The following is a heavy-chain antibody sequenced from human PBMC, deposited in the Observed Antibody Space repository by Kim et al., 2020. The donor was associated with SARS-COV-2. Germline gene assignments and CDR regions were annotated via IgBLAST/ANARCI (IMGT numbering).Heavy chain of an antibody. D-gene: IGHD2-15*01. CDR1: GFTVSSNY. CDR3: ARSSCSGGSCYPLDGFDI. V-gene: IGHV3-53*01. Sequence: GGSLRLSCAASGFTVSSNYMSWVRQAPGKGLEWVSVIYSGGSTYYADSVKGRFTISRDNSKNTLYLQMNSLRAEDTAVYYCARSSCSGGSCYPLDGFDIWGQGTMVTVSS. CDR2: IYSGGST. J-gene: IGHJ3*02.